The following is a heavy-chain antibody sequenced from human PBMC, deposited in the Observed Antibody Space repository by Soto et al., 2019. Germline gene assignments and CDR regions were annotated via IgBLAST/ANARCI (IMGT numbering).Heavy chain of an antibody. V-gene: IGHV4-59*01. Sequence: LSLTCTVSGGSISSYYWSWIRQPPGKGLEWIGYIYYSGSTNYNPSLKSRVTISVDTSKNQFSLKLSSVTAADTAVYYCARDVPPSGSYSGRFDPWGQGTLVTVSS. D-gene: IGHD1-26*01. CDR2: IYYSGST. J-gene: IGHJ5*02. CDR3: ARDVPPSGSYSGRFDP. CDR1: GGSISSYY.